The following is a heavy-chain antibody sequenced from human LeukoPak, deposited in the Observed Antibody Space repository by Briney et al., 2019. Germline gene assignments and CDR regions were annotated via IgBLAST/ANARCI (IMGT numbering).Heavy chain of an antibody. CDR2: IYHSGST. CDR3: ARIYSSSWFLNWFDP. J-gene: IGHJ5*02. CDR1: GYSISSGYF. V-gene: IGHV4-38-2*02. D-gene: IGHD6-13*01. Sequence: PSETLCLTCTVSGYSISSGYFWGWIRQPPGKGLECIGTIYHSGSTYYNPSLKSRVTISVDTSKNQFSLKLNSVTAADTAVYYCARIYSSSWFLNWFDPWGQGTLVTVSS.